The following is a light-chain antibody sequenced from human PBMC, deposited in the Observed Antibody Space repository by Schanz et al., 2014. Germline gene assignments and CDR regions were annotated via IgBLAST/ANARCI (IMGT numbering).Light chain of an antibody. J-gene: IGKJ1*01. CDR1: QSVSSN. Sequence: EIVMTQSPATLSVSPGERATLSCRASQSVSSNLAWYQQKPGQAPRLLIYDASTRATAIPDRFSGSGSGTDFTLTISRLEPEDFAVYYCQQYGSSPWTFGQGTKVEIK. V-gene: IGKV3-20*01. CDR2: DAS. CDR3: QQYGSSPWT.